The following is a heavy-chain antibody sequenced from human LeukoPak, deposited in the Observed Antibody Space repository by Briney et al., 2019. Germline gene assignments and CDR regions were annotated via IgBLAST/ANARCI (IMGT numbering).Heavy chain of an antibody. CDR2: MHYSGST. CDR1: GGSISSGGYY. J-gene: IGHJ5*02. Sequence: SQTLSLTCTVSGGSISSGGYYWGWIRQPPGKGLEWIGTMHYSGSTSYNLSLKSRVTISVDTSKNQFSLKLSSVTAADTAVYYCARDPPWVVVPAASNWFDPWGQGTLVTVSS. V-gene: IGHV4-39*07. CDR3: ARDPPWVVVPAASNWFDP. D-gene: IGHD2-2*01.